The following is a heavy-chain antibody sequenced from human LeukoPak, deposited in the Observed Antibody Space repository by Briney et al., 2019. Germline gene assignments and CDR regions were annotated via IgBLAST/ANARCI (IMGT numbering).Heavy chain of an antibody. V-gene: IGHV3-23*01. Sequence: GGSLRLSCAASGFTFSSYAMSWVRQAPGKGLEWVSAISGSGGSTYYADSVKGRFTISRDNSKNTLYLQMNSLRAEDTAVYYCAKGQDGLLWFGVDYWGQGTLVTVSS. CDR3: AKGQDGLLWFGVDY. CDR1: GFTFSSYA. CDR2: ISGSGGST. J-gene: IGHJ4*02. D-gene: IGHD3-10*01.